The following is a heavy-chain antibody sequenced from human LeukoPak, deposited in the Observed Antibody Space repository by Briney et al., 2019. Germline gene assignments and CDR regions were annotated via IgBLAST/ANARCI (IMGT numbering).Heavy chain of an antibody. J-gene: IGHJ4*02. CDR3: ARGRIAVAGTSD. Sequence: PSETLSLTCTVSGGSISSYYWSWIRQPPGKGLEWIGYIYYSGSTNYNPSLKSRVTISVDTSKNQFSLKLSSVTAADTAVYYCARGRIAVAGTSDWGQGTLVTVSS. V-gene: IGHV4-59*01. D-gene: IGHD6-19*01. CDR2: IYYSGST. CDR1: GGSISSYY.